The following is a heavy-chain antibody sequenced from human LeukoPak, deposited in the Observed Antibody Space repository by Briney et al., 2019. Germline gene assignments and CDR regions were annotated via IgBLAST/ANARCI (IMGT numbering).Heavy chain of an antibody. CDR2: ISGSGGST. V-gene: IGHV3-23*01. CDR1: GFTFSSYE. Sequence: PEGSLRLSCAASGFTFSSYEMNWVRQAPGKGLEWVSAISGSGGSTYYADSVKGRFTISRDNSKNTLYLQMNSLRAEDTAVYYCAKANSIGCSSTSCYYYWGQGTLVTVSS. D-gene: IGHD2-2*01. J-gene: IGHJ4*02. CDR3: AKANSIGCSSTSCYYY.